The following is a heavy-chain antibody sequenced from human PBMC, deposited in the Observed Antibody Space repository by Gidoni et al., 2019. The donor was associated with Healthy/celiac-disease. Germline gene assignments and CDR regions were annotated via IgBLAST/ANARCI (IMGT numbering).Heavy chain of an antibody. V-gene: IGHV4-61*02. CDR2: IYTSGST. Sequence: GLEWIGRIYTSGSTNYNPSLKSRVTISVDTSKNQFSLKLSSVTAADTAVYYCARAGIYCSGGSCYSDGFDYWGQGTLVTVSS. D-gene: IGHD2-15*01. J-gene: IGHJ4*02. CDR3: ARAGIYCSGGSCYSDGFDY.